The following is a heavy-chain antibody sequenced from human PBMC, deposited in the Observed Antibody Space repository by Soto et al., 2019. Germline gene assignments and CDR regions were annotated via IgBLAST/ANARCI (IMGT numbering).Heavy chain of an antibody. CDR2: INHSGST. CDR3: ARILGGPTGDVAFDI. CDR1: GGSFSGYY. V-gene: IGHV4-34*01. D-gene: IGHD1-1*01. Sequence: SETLSLTCAVYGGSFSGYYWSWIRQPPGKGLEWLGEINHSGSTNYNPSLKSRVTISVETSKNKFSLKLSSVTAADTAVYYCARILGGPTGDVAFDIWGQGTMVTVSS. J-gene: IGHJ3*02.